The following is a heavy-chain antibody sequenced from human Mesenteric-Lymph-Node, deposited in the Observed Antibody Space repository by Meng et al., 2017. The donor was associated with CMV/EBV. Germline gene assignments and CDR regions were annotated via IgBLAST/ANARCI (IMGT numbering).Heavy chain of an antibody. D-gene: IGHD2/OR15-2a*01. CDR2: IYDDGKT. CDR3: ARTSSLQYFYAMDV. V-gene: IGHV4-61*01. J-gene: IGHJ6*02. Sequence: SETLSLTCTVSGGSLGSDSSCWTWLRQPPGKGLEWIGHIYDDGKTNDNPSLKSRLTITGATSKDQCSLKLSSLTAADSAIYYWARTSSLQYFYAMDVWGRGTTVTVSS. CDR1: GGSLGSDSSC.